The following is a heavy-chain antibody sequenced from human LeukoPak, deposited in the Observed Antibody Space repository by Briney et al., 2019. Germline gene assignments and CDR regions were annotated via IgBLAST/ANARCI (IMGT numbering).Heavy chain of an antibody. D-gene: IGHD6-13*01. J-gene: IGHJ6*02. CDR2: ISYDGSNK. CDR3: AKGDGSSWYASRGMDV. Sequence: GGSLRLSCAASGFTFSSYAMHWVRQAPGKGLEWVAVISYDGSNKYYADSVKGRFTISRDNSKNTLYLQMNSLRAEDTAVYYCAKGDGSSWYASRGMDVWGQGTTVTVSS. CDR1: GFTFSSYA. V-gene: IGHV3-30-3*01.